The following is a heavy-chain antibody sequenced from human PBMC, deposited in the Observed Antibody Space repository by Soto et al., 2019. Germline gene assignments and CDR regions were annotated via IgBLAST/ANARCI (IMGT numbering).Heavy chain of an antibody. V-gene: IGHV1-69*06. J-gene: IGHJ4*02. CDR2: IIPIFGTA. Sequence: RASVKVSCKASGGTFSSYAISWVRQAPGQGLEWMGGIIPIFGTANYAQKFQGRVTITADKSTSTAYMELSSLRSEDTAVYYCARDGAAAGNDYWGQGTLVTVSS. CDR3: ARDGAAAGNDY. D-gene: IGHD6-13*01. CDR1: GGTFSSYA.